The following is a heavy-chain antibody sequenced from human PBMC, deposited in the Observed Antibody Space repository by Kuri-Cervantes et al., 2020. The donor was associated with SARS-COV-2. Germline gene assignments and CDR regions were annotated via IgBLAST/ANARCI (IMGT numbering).Heavy chain of an antibody. V-gene: IGHV3-23*01. Sequence: ETLSLTCTVSGFSFSMYVMTWVRQAPGKGLEWVSSISHSGDITYYADSVKGRFTISRDNSKNTLYLQMNSLRAEDTAVYYCARDGFWSGYYYYYYYMDVWGKGTTVTVSS. J-gene: IGHJ6*03. CDR3: ARDGFWSGYYYYYYYMDV. D-gene: IGHD3-3*01. CDR1: GFSFSMYV. CDR2: ISHSGDIT.